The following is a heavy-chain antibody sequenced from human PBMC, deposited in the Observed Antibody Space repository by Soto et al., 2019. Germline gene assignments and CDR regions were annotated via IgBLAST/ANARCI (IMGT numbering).Heavy chain of an antibody. J-gene: IGHJ6*04. Sequence: QVQLVQSGAEVKKPGASVKVSCKASGYSFTSYGISWVRQAPGQGLEWMGWISAYNGNTNYAQKLQGRVTMTTDTSTSTDYMELRCMRSDDTAVYYCARDNGFGESDVSGKGTTVTVSS. CDR1: GYSFTSYG. V-gene: IGHV1-18*01. D-gene: IGHD3-10*01. CDR2: ISAYNGNT. CDR3: ARDNGFGESDV.